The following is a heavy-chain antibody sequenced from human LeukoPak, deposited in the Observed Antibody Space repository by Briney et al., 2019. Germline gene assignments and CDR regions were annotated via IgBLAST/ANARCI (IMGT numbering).Heavy chain of an antibody. Sequence: SQTLSLTCKVSGDSLSSSTCNWSWIRQPPGKGLEWIGYISQSGNSYFTPSLKSRATISADRSKNQFSLTLTSVTAADTAVYYCARDQVDYDTPDHFDYWGKGTLVTVSS. CDR2: ISQSGNS. V-gene: IGHV4-30-2*01. CDR3: ARDQVDYDTPDHFDY. CDR1: GDSLSSSTCN. J-gene: IGHJ4*02. D-gene: IGHD3-22*01.